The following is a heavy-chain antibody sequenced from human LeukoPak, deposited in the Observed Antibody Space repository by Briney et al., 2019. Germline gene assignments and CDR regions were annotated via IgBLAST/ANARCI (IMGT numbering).Heavy chain of an antibody. CDR3: AVMDGYFDWTGYWVQ. CDR2: ITTNGGRT. Sequence: TGGSLRLSCAASGFTFASYGMSWVRQAPGKGLEWVSFITTNGGRTSYADSVEGRFTISRDKPRNTLYMQMNSLRDEDTAVYYCAVMDGYFDWTGYWVQWGQGTLVTVSS. CDR1: GFTFASYG. V-gene: IGHV3-23*01. J-gene: IGHJ1*01. D-gene: IGHD3/OR15-3a*01.